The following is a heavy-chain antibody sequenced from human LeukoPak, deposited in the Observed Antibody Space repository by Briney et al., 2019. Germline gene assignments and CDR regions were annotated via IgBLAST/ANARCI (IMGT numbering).Heavy chain of an antibody. CDR2: ISGSGGST. V-gene: IGHV3-23*01. D-gene: IGHD3-22*01. CDR3: AKDRSRYYDSSGYHLDY. Sequence: GGSLRLSCAASGFTFSSYAMNWVRQAPGKGLEWVSDISGSGGSTYYADSVKGRFTISRDNSKNTLSLQMNSLRAEDTAVYYCAKDRSRYYDSSGYHLDYWGQGTLVTVPS. CDR1: GFTFSSYA. J-gene: IGHJ4*02.